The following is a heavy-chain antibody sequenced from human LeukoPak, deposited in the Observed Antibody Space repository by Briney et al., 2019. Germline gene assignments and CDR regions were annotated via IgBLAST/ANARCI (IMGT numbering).Heavy chain of an antibody. CDR1: GFSVSLNY. D-gene: IGHD3-10*01. Sequence: PGGSLRLSCAASGFSVSLNYMNWVRQAPGKGLEWVSILYSGSDTYYADSVKGRFTISRDNSKNMLFLHMNSLRAEHTAVYYCARVGDHFHWYLDLWGRGTLVTVSS. J-gene: IGHJ2*01. CDR3: ARVGDHFHWYLDL. CDR2: LYSGSDT. V-gene: IGHV3-53*01.